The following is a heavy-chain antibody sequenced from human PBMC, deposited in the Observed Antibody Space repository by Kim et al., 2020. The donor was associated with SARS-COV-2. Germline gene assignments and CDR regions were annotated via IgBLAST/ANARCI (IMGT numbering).Heavy chain of an antibody. D-gene: IGHD6-13*01. J-gene: IGHJ4*02. CDR3: ARTAGTRERYFDY. V-gene: IGHV3-74*01. Sequence: GGSLRLSCAASGFTFSSDWMHWVRQAPGKGLVWVSRINSDGSSTSYAVSVKGRFTISRDNAKNTLYLQMNSLRAEDTAVYYCARTAGTRERYFDYWGQGTLVTVSS. CDR1: GFTFSSDW. CDR2: INSDGSST.